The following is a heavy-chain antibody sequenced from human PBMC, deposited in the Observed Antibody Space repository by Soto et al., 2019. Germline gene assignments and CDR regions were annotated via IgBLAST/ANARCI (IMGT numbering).Heavy chain of an antibody. V-gene: IGHV1-69*01. D-gene: IGHD2-15*01. CDR2: IIPIFGTA. J-gene: IGHJ4*02. Sequence: ASVKVSCKAAGGTFSSYAISWVRQAPGQGLEWMGGIIPIFGTANYAQKFQGRVTITADESTSTAYMELSSLRSEDTAVYYCARCSGGSCYGDFDYWGQGTLVTVSS. CDR1: GGTFSSYA. CDR3: ARCSGGSCYGDFDY.